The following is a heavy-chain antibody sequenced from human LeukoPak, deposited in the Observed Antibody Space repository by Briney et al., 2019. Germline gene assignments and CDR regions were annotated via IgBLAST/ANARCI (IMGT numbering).Heavy chain of an antibody. D-gene: IGHD4-17*01. CDR3: ARETSYGDYTYVDY. CDR2: ITDSGSTN. CDR1: GFSFSHFY. Sequence: NAGGSLRLSCGASGFSFSHFYMNWIRQAPGKGLEWVSYITDSGSTNLYADSVKGRYPISRDNAKNSLYLQMNSLRVEDTAIYYCARETSYGDYTYVDYWGQGTLVTVPS. V-gene: IGHV3-11*01. J-gene: IGHJ4*02.